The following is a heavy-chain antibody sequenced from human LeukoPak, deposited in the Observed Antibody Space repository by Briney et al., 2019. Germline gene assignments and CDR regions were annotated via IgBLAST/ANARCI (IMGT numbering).Heavy chain of an antibody. CDR2: IDPDGSTT. D-gene: IGHD6-13*01. Sequence: HPGGSLRLSCAASGFTLSSYWMHWVRQAPGEGLVWVSRIDPDGSTTNYADSVKGRFTTSRDNAKNTLYLQMNSLRAEDTALYYCTRVQAGRAGLMDVWGRGTTVTVSS. J-gene: IGHJ6*02. V-gene: IGHV3-74*01. CDR3: TRVQAGRAGLMDV. CDR1: GFTLSSYW.